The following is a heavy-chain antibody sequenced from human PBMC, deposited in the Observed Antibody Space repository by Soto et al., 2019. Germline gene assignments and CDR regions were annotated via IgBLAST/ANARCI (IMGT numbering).Heavy chain of an antibody. D-gene: IGHD3-10*01. CDR3: AAVTMVRGVIIGMDV. CDR2: IVVGSGNT. J-gene: IGHJ6*02. Sequence: SVKVSCKASGFTFTSSAMQWVRQARGQRLEWIGWIVVGSGNTNYAQKFQERVTITRDMSTSTAYMELSSLRSEDTAVYYCAAVTMVRGVIIGMDVWGQGTTVTVSS. CDR1: GFTFTSSA. V-gene: IGHV1-58*02.